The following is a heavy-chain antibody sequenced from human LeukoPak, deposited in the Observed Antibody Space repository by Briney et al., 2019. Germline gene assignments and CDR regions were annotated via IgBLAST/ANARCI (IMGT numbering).Heavy chain of an antibody. D-gene: IGHD2-15*01. CDR3: ARRLVDSGASQVSDD. CDR2: INDSGSV. J-gene: IGHJ4*02. Sequence: SETLSLTCAVYRGSFSGYYWGCIRQPPGNGLEWIGEINDSGSVNCNPSLKNRVTLSVDTSKNHFSLRLSSVAAADTAVYYCARRLVDSGASQVSDDWGQGTLVTVSS. V-gene: IGHV4-34*01. CDR1: RGSFSGYY.